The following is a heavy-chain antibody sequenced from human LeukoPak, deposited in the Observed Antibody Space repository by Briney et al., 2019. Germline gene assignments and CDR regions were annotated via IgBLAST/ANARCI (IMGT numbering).Heavy chain of an antibody. J-gene: IGHJ4*02. CDR3: ARGPRTTYYYDSSSYYRYYFDY. Sequence: SETLSLTCAVYGGSFSGYYWSWIRQPPGKGLEWIGEINHSGSTNYNPSLKSRVTISVDTSKNQFSLKLSSVTAADTAVYYCARGPRTTYYYDSSSYYRYYFDYWGQGTLVTVSS. V-gene: IGHV4-34*01. CDR1: GGSFSGYY. CDR2: INHSGST. D-gene: IGHD3-22*01.